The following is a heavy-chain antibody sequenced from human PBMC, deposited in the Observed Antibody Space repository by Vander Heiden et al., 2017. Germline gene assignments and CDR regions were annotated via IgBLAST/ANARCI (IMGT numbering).Heavy chain of an antibody. CDR2: ISHDGSKN. CDR3: ARWRYRSFQPLDY. CDR1: GFTLSHSW. D-gene: IGHD6-13*01. J-gene: IGHJ4*02. V-gene: IGHV3-7*01. Sequence: EVQMVEYGGGLSQPEGSLSLFCAASGFTLSHSWMHWLRQAPGKGLEVMANISHDGSKNYYVGSVKSRFTISKDNAKNSLYLQMIVLRAENTAVYYCARWRYRSFQPLDYWGQGTLVTVSS.